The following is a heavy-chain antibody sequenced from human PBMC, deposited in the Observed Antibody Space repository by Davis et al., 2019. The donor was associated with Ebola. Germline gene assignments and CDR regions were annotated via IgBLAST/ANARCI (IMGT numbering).Heavy chain of an antibody. CDR3: ARESRVTHYYGMDV. D-gene: IGHD3-10*01. J-gene: IGHJ6*02. CDR1: GYTFTNYY. V-gene: IGHV1-46*01. Sequence: ASVKVSCKAFGYTFTNYYVHWVRQAPGQGLEWMGVINPSAGYTNYAQKFQGRVTITRDTSTSTVYMEVRRLRYDDTAVYYCARESRVTHYYGMDVWGQGTTVTVSS. CDR2: INPSAGYT.